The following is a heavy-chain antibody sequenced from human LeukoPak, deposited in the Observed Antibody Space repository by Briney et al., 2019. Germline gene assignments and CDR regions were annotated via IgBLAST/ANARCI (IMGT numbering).Heavy chain of an antibody. CDR1: GGSFSGYY. CDR3: ARQRVWFGELSPPCWFDP. D-gene: IGHD3-10*01. Sequence: SETLSLTCAVYGGSFSGYYWSWIRQPPGKGLEWIGEINHSGSTNYNPSLKSRVTISVDTSKNQFSLKLSSVTAADTAVYYCARQRVWFGELSPPCWFDPWGQGTLVTVSS. V-gene: IGHV4-34*01. J-gene: IGHJ5*02. CDR2: INHSGST.